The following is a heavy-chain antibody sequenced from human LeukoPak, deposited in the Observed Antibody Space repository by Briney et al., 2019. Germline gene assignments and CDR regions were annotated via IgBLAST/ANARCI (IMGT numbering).Heavy chain of an antibody. J-gene: IGHJ4*02. D-gene: IGHD1-7*01. CDR1: GFTFSSYD. Sequence: GGSLRLSCAASGFTFSSYDMHWVRQATGQGLEWVSAIGTAGDTYYPGSVKGRFTISRENAKNSLYLQMNSLRAGDTAVYYCAREDRTGTVDYWGQGTLVTVSS. V-gene: IGHV3-13*01. CDR2: IGTAGDT. CDR3: AREDRTGTVDY.